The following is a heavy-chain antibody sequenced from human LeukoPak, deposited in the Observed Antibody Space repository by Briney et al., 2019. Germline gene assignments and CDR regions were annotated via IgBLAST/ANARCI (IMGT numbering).Heavy chain of an antibody. CDR3: ARQREGYYYDSSGYWNAFDI. CDR2: IYPGDSDT. D-gene: IGHD3-22*01. J-gene: IGHJ3*02. CDR1: GYSFTSYW. Sequence: GESLKISCKGSGYSFTSYWIGWVRQMPGKGLEWMGIIYPGDSDTRYSPSFQGQVTISADKSISTAYLQWSSLKASDTAMYYCARQREGYYYDSSGYWNAFDIWGQGTMVTVSS. V-gene: IGHV5-51*01.